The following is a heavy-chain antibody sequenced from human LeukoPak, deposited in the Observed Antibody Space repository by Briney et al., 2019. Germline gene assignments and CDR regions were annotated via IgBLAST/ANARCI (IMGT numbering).Heavy chain of an antibody. Sequence: GGSLRLSCAASGLRFRNYGMHWVRQAPGKGLEWAAVIWYDGSNQYCVDSVKGRFTVSRDNAKNTLYLQMNSLRAEDTAVYYCATDRNSGKYYDYWGQGTLVTVSS. J-gene: IGHJ4*02. CDR2: IWYDGSNQ. D-gene: IGHD1-26*01. V-gene: IGHV3-33*01. CDR1: GLRFRNYG. CDR3: ATDRNSGKYYDY.